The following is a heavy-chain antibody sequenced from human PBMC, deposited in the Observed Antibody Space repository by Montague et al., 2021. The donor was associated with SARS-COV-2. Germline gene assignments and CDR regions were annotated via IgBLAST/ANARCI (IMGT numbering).Heavy chain of an antibody. CDR1: GGSFSDNY. V-gene: IGHV4-34*01. D-gene: IGHD3-22*01. J-gene: IGHJ4*02. Sequence: SETLSLTCAVYGGSFSDNYWSWIRKPPGKGLEWIGEINHRGTSNHNPSLKSRVSISVDTSKNHFSLYLGSVTAADTAVYYCARGRQHFNMIVVVMTGGEYYFDYWGQGTLVTVSS. CDR3: ARGRQHFNMIVVVMTGGEYYFDY. CDR2: INHRGTS.